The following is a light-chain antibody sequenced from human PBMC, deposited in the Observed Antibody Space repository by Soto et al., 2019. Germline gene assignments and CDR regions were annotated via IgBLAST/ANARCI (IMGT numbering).Light chain of an antibody. J-gene: IGLJ1*01. CDR1: SSNIGAGYD. Sequence: QSVLSQPPSVSGAPGQRVTISCTWSSSNIGAGYDVHWYQQLPGTAPKLLIYGNNNRPAGVPDRFSGSKSGTSASLAITGLQADDEADYYCQSYDNSLSGLYVFGTGTKLTVL. CDR2: GNN. V-gene: IGLV1-40*01. CDR3: QSYDNSLSGLYV.